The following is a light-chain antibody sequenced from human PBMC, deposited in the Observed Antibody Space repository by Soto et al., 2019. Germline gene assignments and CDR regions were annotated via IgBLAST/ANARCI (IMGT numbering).Light chain of an antibody. CDR3: LQHNSYPLT. CDR2: AGS. Sequence: DIQMTQSPSSLSASTGDRVTITCRASQGISSYLAWYQQKPGKAPKRLIYAGSSLHSGVPSRFSGSGSGTEFTFTISSLQPEDFATYYCLQHNSYPLTFGGGTKVDI. V-gene: IGKV1-17*01. CDR1: QGISSY. J-gene: IGKJ4*01.